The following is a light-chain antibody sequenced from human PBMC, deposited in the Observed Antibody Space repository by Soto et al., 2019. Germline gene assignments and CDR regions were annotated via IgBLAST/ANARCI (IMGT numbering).Light chain of an antibody. Sequence: QSVLTQPASVSGSPGQSITISCTGTSSDVGGYNYVSWYQQHPGKAPKLMIYDVRNRPSGVSNRFSGSKSVITASLTISGLQAEDEADYYCSSYTTISTYVFGTGTKLTVL. CDR1: SSDVGGYNY. V-gene: IGLV2-14*01. CDR3: SSYTTISTYV. CDR2: DVR. J-gene: IGLJ1*01.